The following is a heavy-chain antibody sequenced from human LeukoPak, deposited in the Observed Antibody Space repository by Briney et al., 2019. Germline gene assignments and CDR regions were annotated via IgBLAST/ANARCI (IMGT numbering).Heavy chain of an antibody. J-gene: IGHJ4*02. CDR3: ARRSIAAAGTGFDY. Sequence: SETLSLTCTVSGGSISSYYWSWIRQPPGKGLEWIGYIYYSGSTNYNPSLKSRVTISVDTSKNQFSLKLSSVTAADTAVYYCARRSIAAAGTGFDYWGQGTLVTVSS. V-gene: IGHV4-59*01. CDR1: GGSISSYY. CDR2: IYYSGST. D-gene: IGHD6-13*01.